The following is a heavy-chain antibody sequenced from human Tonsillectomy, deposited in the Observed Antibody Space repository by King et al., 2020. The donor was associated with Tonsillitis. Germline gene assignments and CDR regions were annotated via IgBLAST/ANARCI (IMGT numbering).Heavy chain of an antibody. Sequence: VQLVESGGGLVQPGGSLRLSCAASGFTFSSHYMSWVRQAPGKGLECVAKIRPDGSEKYYVDSVKGRFTVSRDNAKNSLYLQINSLTAEDTAFYYCAKETWWRLDSWGQGTLVTVS. CDR1: GFTFSSHY. D-gene: IGHD2-8*02. CDR3: AKETWWRLDS. J-gene: IGHJ4*02. CDR2: IRPDGSEK. V-gene: IGHV3-7*03.